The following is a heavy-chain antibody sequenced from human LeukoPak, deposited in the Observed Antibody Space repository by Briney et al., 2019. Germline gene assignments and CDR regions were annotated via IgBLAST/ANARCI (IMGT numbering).Heavy chain of an antibody. D-gene: IGHD3-10*01. CDR2: ISERGGST. V-gene: IGHV3-23*01. CDR1: GVTLSNYG. CDR3: AKRGIVIRAVIIIGFHKEAYYFDY. J-gene: IGHJ4*02. Sequence: GGSLRLSCVVSGVTLSNYGMSWVRQAPGKGLEWVSGISERGGSTNYADSVKGRFIISRDTSKNTVYLQMNSLRVEDTAVYFCAKRGIVIRAVIIIGFHKEAYYFDYWGQGILVTVSS.